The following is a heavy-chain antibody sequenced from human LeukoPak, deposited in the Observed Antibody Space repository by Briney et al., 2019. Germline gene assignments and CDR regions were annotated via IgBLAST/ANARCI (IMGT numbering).Heavy chain of an antibody. CDR1: GFTFSSYS. CDR3: TRKGSQWDFLVDY. Sequence: GGSLRLSCAASGFTFSSYSMNWVRQAPGKGLEWVSSITSSGRYIYYADSAKGRFTISRDNSENSLYLQMDSLTAEDTAVYYCTRKGSQWDFLVDYWGQGTRVAVSP. V-gene: IGHV3-21*01. J-gene: IGHJ4*02. CDR2: ITSSGRYI. D-gene: IGHD2/OR15-2a*01.